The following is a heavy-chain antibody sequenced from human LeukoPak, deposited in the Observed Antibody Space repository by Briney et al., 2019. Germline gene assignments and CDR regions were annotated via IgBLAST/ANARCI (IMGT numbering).Heavy chain of an antibody. J-gene: IGHJ4*02. D-gene: IGHD6-13*01. CDR3: ARDGIAAVDFDY. Sequence: GGSLRLSCAASGFTFSTYWMHWVRHAPGKGLVWVSRVNGDGSSTNYADSVKGRFTISRDNVKNTLYLQMNSLRAEDTAVYYCARDGIAAVDFDYWGQGILVTVSS. CDR1: GFTFSTYW. V-gene: IGHV3-74*01. CDR2: VNGDGSST.